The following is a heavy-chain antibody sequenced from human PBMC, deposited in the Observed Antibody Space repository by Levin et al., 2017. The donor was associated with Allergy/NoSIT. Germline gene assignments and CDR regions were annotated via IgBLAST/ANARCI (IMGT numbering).Heavy chain of an antibody. Sequence: ESLKISCAVYGGSFSGYYWSWIRQPPGKGLEWIGEINHSGSTNYNPSLKSRVTISVDTSKNQFSLKLSSVTAADTAVYYCARRTLKTYYYGSGSQAGFDYWGQGTLVTVSS. CDR3: ARRTLKTYYYGSGSQAGFDY. CDR2: INHSGST. CDR1: GGSFSGYY. V-gene: IGHV4-34*01. D-gene: IGHD3-10*01. J-gene: IGHJ4*02.